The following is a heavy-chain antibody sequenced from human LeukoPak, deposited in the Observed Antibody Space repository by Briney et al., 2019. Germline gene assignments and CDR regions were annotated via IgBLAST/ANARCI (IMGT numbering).Heavy chain of an antibody. D-gene: IGHD2-21*02. CDR3: ARAKHIVVVTAPSEIDY. Sequence: GASVKVSCKASGYTFTSYYMHWVRQAPGQGLEWMGIINPSGGSTSYAQKFQGRVTMTRDTSTSTVYMELSSLRSEDTAVYYCARAKHIVVVTAPSEIDYWGQGTLVTVSS. CDR1: GYTFTSYY. CDR2: INPSGGST. J-gene: IGHJ4*02. V-gene: IGHV1-46*01.